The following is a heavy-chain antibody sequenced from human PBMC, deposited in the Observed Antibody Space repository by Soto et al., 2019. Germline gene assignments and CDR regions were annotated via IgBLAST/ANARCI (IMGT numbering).Heavy chain of an antibody. J-gene: IGHJ4*02. D-gene: IGHD4-4*01. Sequence: GGSLRLSCAASGFAFSNYSMSWVRQAPGKGLEWVSKINENASDTYYGDSVKGRFTISRDNAKKSLFLQMNSLRVGDTDVYQCARGHYSNPLGGQGTLVTV. V-gene: IGHV3-7*01. CDR1: GFAFSNYS. CDR2: INENASDT. CDR3: ARGHYSNPL.